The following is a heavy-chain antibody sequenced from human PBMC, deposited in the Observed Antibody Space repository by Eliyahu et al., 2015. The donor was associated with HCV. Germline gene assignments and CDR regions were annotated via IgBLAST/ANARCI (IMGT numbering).Heavy chain of an antibody. V-gene: IGHV4-34*01. CDR2: INHSGST. J-gene: IGHJ5*02. CDR1: GGSFSGYY. CDR3: ARGKRTRQIVVVPAAILWFDP. D-gene: IGHD2-2*02. Sequence: QVQLQQWGAGLLKPSETLSLTCAVYGGSFSGYYWSWIRQPPGKGLEWIGEINHSGSTNYNPSLKSRVTISVDTSKNQFSLKLSSVTAADTAVYYCARGKRTRQIVVVPAAILWFDPWGQGTLVTVSS.